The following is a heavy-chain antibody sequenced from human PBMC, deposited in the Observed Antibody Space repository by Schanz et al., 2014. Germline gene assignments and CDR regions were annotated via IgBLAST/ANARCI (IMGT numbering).Heavy chain of an antibody. D-gene: IGHD2-15*01. Sequence: VQLVESGGGLVKPGGSLRLSCAASGFTFSDYYMSWIRQAPGKGLEWLSYIDGKSTTVYYADSVKGRFTVSRDNARNSLYLHMNTLGAEDTAVYYCARDRGYCSGGSCLTFDYWGQGTLVTVSS. CDR3: ARDRGYCSGGSCLTFDY. CDR1: GFTFSDYY. J-gene: IGHJ4*02. V-gene: IGHV3-11*04. CDR2: IDGKSTTV.